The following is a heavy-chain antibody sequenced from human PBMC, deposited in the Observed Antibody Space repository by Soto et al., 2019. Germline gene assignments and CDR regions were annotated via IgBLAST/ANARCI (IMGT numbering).Heavy chain of an antibody. CDR2: INPSGGST. CDR1: GYTFTSYY. D-gene: IGHD3-10*01. Sequence: ASVKVSCKASGYTFTSYYMNWVRQAPGQGLEWMGIINPSGGSTSYAQKFQGRVTMTRDTSTSTVYMELSSLRSEDTAVYYCARGRLIPSRATWFDPWGQGTLVTVSS. J-gene: IGHJ5*02. V-gene: IGHV1-46*01. CDR3: ARGRLIPSRATWFDP.